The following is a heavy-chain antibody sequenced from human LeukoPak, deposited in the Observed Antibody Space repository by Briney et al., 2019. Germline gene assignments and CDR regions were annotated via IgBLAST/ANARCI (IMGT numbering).Heavy chain of an antibody. V-gene: IGHV3-7*01. CDR2: IKQDGSEK. CDR1: GFTFSNYG. J-gene: IGHJ4*02. Sequence: GGSLRLSCAASGFTFSNYGMHWVRQAPGKGLEWVANIKQDGSEKYYVDSVKGRFTISRDNAKNSLYLQMNSLRAEDTAVYYCARRGDRFDYWGQGTLVTVSS. CDR3: ARRGDRFDY. D-gene: IGHD3-16*01.